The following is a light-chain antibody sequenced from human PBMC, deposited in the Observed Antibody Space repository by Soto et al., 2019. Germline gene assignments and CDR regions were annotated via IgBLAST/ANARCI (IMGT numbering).Light chain of an antibody. CDR1: QSVSSD. Sequence: EIVLTQSPGPLSLSPGERATLSCMASQSVSSDLAWYHQKPGQAPRLLIYGASTRATGIPARFSGSGSGTECTLTINSLQSEDVAVYYCQQYNNWPRTLGQGTKVDIK. V-gene: IGKV3-15*01. CDR2: GAS. CDR3: QQYNNWPRT. J-gene: IGKJ1*01.